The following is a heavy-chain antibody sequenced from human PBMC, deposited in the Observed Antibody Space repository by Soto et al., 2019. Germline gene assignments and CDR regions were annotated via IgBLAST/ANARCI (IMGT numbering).Heavy chain of an antibody. CDR3: ARGRPYGMDV. V-gene: IGHV3-74*01. J-gene: IGHJ6*02. CDR1: GFTFGSYW. Sequence: EVQLVESGGGLVQPGGSLRVSCAASGFTFGSYWMNWVRQAPGEGLVWVSRIDSDGSSTTYADSVKGRFTTSRDNAKNTLYLQMSSLRVEATAVYYCARGRPYGMDVWGQGTTVTVSS. CDR2: IDSDGSST.